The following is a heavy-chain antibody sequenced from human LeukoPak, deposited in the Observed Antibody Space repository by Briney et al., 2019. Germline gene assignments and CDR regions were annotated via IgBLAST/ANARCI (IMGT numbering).Heavy chain of an antibody. Sequence: GGSLRLSCAASGFTFSSYWMHWVRQAPGKGLVWVSRINSDGSSTSYADSVKGRFTISRDNAKNTLYLQMNSLRAEDTAVYCCARAGAPYYDILTGYYPSYYYYGMDVWGQGTTVTVSS. CDR2: INSDGSST. CDR1: GFTFSSYW. J-gene: IGHJ6*02. V-gene: IGHV3-74*01. CDR3: ARAGAPYYDILTGYYPSYYYYGMDV. D-gene: IGHD3-9*01.